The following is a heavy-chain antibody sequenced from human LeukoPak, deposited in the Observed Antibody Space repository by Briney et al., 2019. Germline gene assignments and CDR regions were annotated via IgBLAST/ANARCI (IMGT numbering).Heavy chain of an antibody. V-gene: IGHV1-8*01. D-gene: IGHD3-3*01. CDR2: MSPNSGNT. CDR1: GYTFTSYD. J-gene: IGHJ6*02. CDR3: ARGRKYLEWTYYYYYGMDV. Sequence: ASVKVSCKASGYTFTSYDINWLRQATGQGLEWMGWMSPNSGNTGYAQKFQGRVTMTRNTSISTAYMELSSLRSEDTAVYYCARGRKYLEWTYYYYYGMDVWGQGTTVTVSS.